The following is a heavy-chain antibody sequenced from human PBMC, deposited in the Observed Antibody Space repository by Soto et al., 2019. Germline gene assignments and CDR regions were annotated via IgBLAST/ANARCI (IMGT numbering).Heavy chain of an antibody. J-gene: IGHJ4*02. V-gene: IGHV3-64D*06. CDR2: ISTNGGST. CDR1: GLTFSNYA. Sequence: GGSLRLSCAASGLTFSNYAMHWVRQAPGKGLEYVSSISTNGGSTHYADSVKGRFTISRDNSKNTQYLQMSSLRADDTAVYYCVKGEYYYDSSGYYPFDYWGQGTLVTVSS. CDR3: VKGEYYYDSSGYYPFDY. D-gene: IGHD3-22*01.